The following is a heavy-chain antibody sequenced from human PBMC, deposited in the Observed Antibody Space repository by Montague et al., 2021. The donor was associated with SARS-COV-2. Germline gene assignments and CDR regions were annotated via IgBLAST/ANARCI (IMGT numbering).Heavy chain of an antibody. CDR3: ARGHLSVSMSVVVFSSAYYYFDY. D-gene: IGHD3-22*01. J-gene: IGHJ4*02. CDR1: GGSFGDDH. Sequence: SETLSLTCGVYGGSFGDDHWSWIRQPPGKGLEWIGDIKQSGSTNYNPSLKSRVTISVDTSRNQFSLKLTFVTAAATAVYFCARGHLSVSMSVVVFSSAYYYFDYWGQGALVTVSS. V-gene: IGHV4-34*01. CDR2: IKQSGST.